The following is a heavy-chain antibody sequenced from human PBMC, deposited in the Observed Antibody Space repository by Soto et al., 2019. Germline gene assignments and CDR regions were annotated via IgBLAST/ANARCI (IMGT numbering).Heavy chain of an antibody. CDR1: GFTFSSYG. CDR2: INWNSGGI. J-gene: IGHJ1*01. CDR3: AKGNIAVAGASFQH. Sequence: PGGSLRLSCAASGFTFSSYGMHWVRQAPGKGLEWVAGINWNSGGIGYADSVKGRFIISRDNVKNSLYMQMNSLRAEDTALYYCAKGNIAVAGASFQHWGQGTLVTVSS. V-gene: IGHV3-9*01. D-gene: IGHD6-19*01.